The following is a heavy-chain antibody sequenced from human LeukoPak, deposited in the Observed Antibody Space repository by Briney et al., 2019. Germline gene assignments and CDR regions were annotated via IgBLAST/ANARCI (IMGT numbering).Heavy chain of an antibody. V-gene: IGHV3-7*03. CDR1: GFTFSSYG. D-gene: IGHD3-22*01. J-gene: IGHJ4*02. Sequence: GGSLRLSCAASGFTFSSYGMHWVRQAPGKGLEWVANIKQDGSKKNYVDSVKGRFTISRDNAKNSLYLQMNSLRAEDTAVCYCATPLDYYDSSGYHPGGDWGQGTLVTVSS. CDR3: ATPLDYYDSSGYHPGGD. CDR2: IKQDGSKK.